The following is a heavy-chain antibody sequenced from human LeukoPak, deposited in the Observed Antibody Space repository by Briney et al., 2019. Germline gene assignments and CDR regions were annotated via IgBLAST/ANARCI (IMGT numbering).Heavy chain of an antibody. CDR1: GGSVSSGSYY. CDR3: ARDLSHHYYGMDV. Sequence: SETLSLTCTVSGGSVSSGSYYWSWIRQPPGKGLEWIGYIYYSGSTNYNPSLKSRVTISVDTSKNQFSLKLSSVTAADTAVYYCARDLSHHYYGMDVWGQGTTVTVSS. J-gene: IGHJ6*02. V-gene: IGHV4-61*01. CDR2: IYYSGST.